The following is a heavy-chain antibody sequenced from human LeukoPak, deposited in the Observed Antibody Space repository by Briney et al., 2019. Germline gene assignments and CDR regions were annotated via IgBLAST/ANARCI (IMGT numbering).Heavy chain of an antibody. Sequence: SETLSLTCTVSSASISAFHWTWFRQPAGKGLEWIGLIYSSGSTLFNPSLKSRVAMSVDLTKNQLSLKLTSVTAADTAMYYCARKDGDYWGRGTLVTVSS. J-gene: IGHJ4*02. V-gene: IGHV4-4*07. CDR2: IYSSGST. CDR3: ARKDGDY. CDR1: SASISAFH.